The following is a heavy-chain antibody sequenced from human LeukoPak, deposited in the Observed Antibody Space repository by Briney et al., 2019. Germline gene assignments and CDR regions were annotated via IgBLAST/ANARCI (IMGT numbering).Heavy chain of an antibody. J-gene: IGHJ4*02. CDR2: ISYDGSNK. D-gene: IGHD5-12*01. Sequence: PGGSLRLSCAASGFTFSSYGMHWVRQAPGKGLEWVAVISYDGSNKYYADSVKGRFTISRDNSKNTLYLQMNSLRAEDTAVYYCAKHHNSGYSAIDYWGQGTLVTVSS. V-gene: IGHV3-30*18. CDR3: AKHHNSGYSAIDY. CDR1: GFTFSSYG.